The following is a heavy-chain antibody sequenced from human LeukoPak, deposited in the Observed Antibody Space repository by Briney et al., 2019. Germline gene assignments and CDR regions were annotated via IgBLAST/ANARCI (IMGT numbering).Heavy chain of an antibody. CDR1: GYTFKTFG. J-gene: IGHJ1*01. Sequence: ASVKVSCKASGYTFKTFGITWVRQAPGQGLEWMGWISTYNGNTNYEQKLQGRVTVTADTSANTAYMEMRSLRSDDTAVYYCATGFLQWLRILEHWGQGTLVTVSS. CDR3: ATGFLQWLRILEH. V-gene: IGHV1-18*01. D-gene: IGHD3-3*01. CDR2: ISTYNGNT.